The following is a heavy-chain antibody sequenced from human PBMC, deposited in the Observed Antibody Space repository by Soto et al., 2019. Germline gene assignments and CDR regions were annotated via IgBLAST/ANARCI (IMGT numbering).Heavy chain of an antibody. J-gene: IGHJ5*02. CDR1: GGSINNNFW. CDR2: IYQTGSI. CDR3: VRGNDNYDFWNNWSLDP. V-gene: IGHV4-4*02. D-gene: IGHD3-3*01. Sequence: PSETLSLTCVVSGGSINNNFWSWVRQPPGKGLEWIGEIYQTGSINYNPSLRSRVTISVDKSKNQLSLKVDSVTAADTAFYHCVRGNDNYDFWNNWSLDPWGQGTPVTVSS.